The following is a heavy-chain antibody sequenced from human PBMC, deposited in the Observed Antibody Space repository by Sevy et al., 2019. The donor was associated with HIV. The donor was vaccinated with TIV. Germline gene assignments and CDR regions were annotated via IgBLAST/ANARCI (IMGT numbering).Heavy chain of an antibody. CDR3: ATTPRPTYGFDV. V-gene: IGHV5-51*01. J-gene: IGHJ6*02. CDR1: GYSFTNSW. CDR2: IYPDDSDT. Sequence: GESLKISCRASGYSFTNSWITWVRQMPGKGLEWMGMIYPDDSDTRYSPSFQGQVTISADKSSSTVYLQWSSLKAADTAMYYCATTPRPTYGFDVWGQGTTVTVSS.